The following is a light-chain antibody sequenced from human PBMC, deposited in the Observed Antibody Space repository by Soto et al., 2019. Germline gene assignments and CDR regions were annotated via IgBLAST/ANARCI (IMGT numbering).Light chain of an antibody. Sequence: EIVMTQTPATLPVSPGERATLSCRARQTLYNNLAWYQQKLGQAPRLLIYGASARATDIPARFSGSGSGTEFTLTISGLQSEDFAIYYCQQYSDWPLTFGGGTKVEIK. J-gene: IGKJ4*01. V-gene: IGKV3-15*01. CDR1: QTLYNN. CDR3: QQYSDWPLT. CDR2: GAS.